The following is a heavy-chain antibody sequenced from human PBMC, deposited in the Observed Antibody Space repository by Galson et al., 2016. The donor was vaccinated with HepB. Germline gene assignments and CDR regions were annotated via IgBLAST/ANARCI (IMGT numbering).Heavy chain of an antibody. CDR3: ATGLPSRGYSGYVSYQYFGMDV. CDR1: GYTLTELS. J-gene: IGHJ6*02. D-gene: IGHD5-12*01. Sequence: SVKVSCKVSGYTLTELSMHWVRQAPGKGLEWTGGFDPEDGVTTYTQKFQGRFTMTEDTSTDTAYMELSSLISEDTAVYYCATGLPSRGYSGYVSYQYFGMDVWGQGTTVTVSS. CDR2: FDPEDGVT. V-gene: IGHV1-24*01.